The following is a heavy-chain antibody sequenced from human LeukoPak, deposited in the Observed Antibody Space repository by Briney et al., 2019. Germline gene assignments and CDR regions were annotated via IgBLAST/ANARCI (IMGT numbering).Heavy chain of an antibody. CDR2: ISSSSSYI. V-gene: IGHV3-21*01. Sequence: GGSLRLSCAASGFTFSSYSMNWVRQAPGKGLEWVSSISSSSSYIYYADSVKGRFTISRDNAKNSLYLQMNSLRAEDTAVYYCARYGGAVAWYFDYWGQGTLVTVSS. CDR1: GFTFSSYS. CDR3: ARYGGAVAWYFDY. J-gene: IGHJ4*02. D-gene: IGHD6-19*01.